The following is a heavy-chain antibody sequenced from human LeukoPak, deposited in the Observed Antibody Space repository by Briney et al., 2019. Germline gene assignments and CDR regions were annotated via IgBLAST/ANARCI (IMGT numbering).Heavy chain of an antibody. CDR3: AKLPDGYSSGSDAFDI. D-gene: IGHD6-19*01. J-gene: IGHJ3*02. V-gene: IGHV3-30*18. CDR2: ISYDGSNK. Sequence: PGRSLRLSCAASGFTFSSFAIHWVRQAPGKGLEWVAVISYDGSNKYYADSVKGRFTISRDNSKNTLYLQMNSLRAEDTAVYYCAKLPDGYSSGSDAFDIWGQGTMVTVSS. CDR1: GFTFSSFA.